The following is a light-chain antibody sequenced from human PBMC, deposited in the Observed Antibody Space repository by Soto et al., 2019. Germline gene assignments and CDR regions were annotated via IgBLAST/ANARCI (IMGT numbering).Light chain of an antibody. J-gene: IGKJ1*01. Sequence: DIQMTQSPSTLSASVGDRVTITCRASQSVGSWLAWYQQKPGKARKLLIYKASRLESGVPSRFSGSESGTEFTLTISNLQPDDFATYYCQQYHKFWTFGQGTKVEIK. V-gene: IGKV1-5*03. CDR2: KAS. CDR3: QQYHKFWT. CDR1: QSVGSW.